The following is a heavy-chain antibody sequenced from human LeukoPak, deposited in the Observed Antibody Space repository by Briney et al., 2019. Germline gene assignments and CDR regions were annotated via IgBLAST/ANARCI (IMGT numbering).Heavy chain of an antibody. CDR3: AKSNGYGLVDI. Sequence: PSETLSLTCAVYGGSFSGYYWSWIRQPPGKGLEWIGEINHSGSTNYNPSLRSRVTISVDTSKNQFSLKLNSVTAADTAVYYCAKSNGYGLVDIWGQGTMVTVSS. D-gene: IGHD3-10*01. V-gene: IGHV4-34*01. CDR2: INHSGST. CDR1: GGSFSGYY. J-gene: IGHJ3*02.